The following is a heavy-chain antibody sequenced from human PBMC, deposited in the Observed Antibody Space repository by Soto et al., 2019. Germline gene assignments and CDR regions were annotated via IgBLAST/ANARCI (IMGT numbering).Heavy chain of an antibody. CDR2: IIPIFGTA. J-gene: IGHJ4*02. CDR3: ARGGVSYYDSSGYYPDFDY. V-gene: IGHV1-69*13. Sequence: SVKVSCKASGVTFSSYAISWVRQAPGQGLEWMGGIIPIFGTANYAQKFQGRVTITADESTSTAYMELSSLRSEDTAVYYCARGGVSYYDSSGYYPDFDYWGQGTLVTVSS. CDR1: GVTFSSYA. D-gene: IGHD3-22*01.